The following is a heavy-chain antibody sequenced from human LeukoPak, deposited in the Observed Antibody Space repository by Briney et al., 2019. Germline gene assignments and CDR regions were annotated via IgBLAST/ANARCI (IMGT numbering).Heavy chain of an antibody. CDR1: GYTFTSYD. V-gene: IGHV1-69*13. Sequence: ASVRVSCKASGYTFTSYDINWVRQAPGQGLEWMGGIIPIFGTANYAQKFQGRVTITADESTSTAYMELSSLRSEDTAVYYCALTRSSWKPPYFDYWGQGTLVTVSS. D-gene: IGHD6-13*01. J-gene: IGHJ4*02. CDR3: ALTRSSWKPPYFDY. CDR2: IIPIFGTA.